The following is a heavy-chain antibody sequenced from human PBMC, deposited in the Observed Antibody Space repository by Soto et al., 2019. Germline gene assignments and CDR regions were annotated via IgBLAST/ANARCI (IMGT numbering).Heavy chain of an antibody. CDR1: GFTFDDYA. V-gene: IGHV3-9*01. J-gene: IGHJ4*02. CDR2: ISWNSGSI. CDR3: AKDISRYYYGSGTYFDY. D-gene: IGHD3-10*01. Sequence: GGSLRLSCAASGFTFDDYAMHWVRQAPGKGLEWVSGISWNSGSIGYADSVKGRFTISRDNAKNSLYLQMNSLRAEDTALYYCAKDISRYYYGSGTYFDYWGQGTLVTVSS.